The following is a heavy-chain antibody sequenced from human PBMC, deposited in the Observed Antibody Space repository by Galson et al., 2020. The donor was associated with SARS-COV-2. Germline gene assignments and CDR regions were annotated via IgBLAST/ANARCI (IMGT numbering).Heavy chain of an antibody. D-gene: IGHD2-21*02. Sequence: SVKVSCKASGYRFTDYYIYWVRQAPGQGLEYMGWINPSNGSARSGQRLQDRVTMTSDMSITTAFLKLRGLRFDDTAVYYCVRGLSGDWPYYYFYGMDVWGQGTTVTVSS. CDR2: INPSNGSA. CDR1: GYRFTDYY. V-gene: IGHV1-2*02. J-gene: IGHJ6*02. CDR3: VRGLSGDWPYYYFYGMDV.